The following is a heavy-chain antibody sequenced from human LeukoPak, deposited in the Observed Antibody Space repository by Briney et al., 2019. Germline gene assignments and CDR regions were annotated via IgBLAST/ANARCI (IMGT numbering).Heavy chain of an antibody. D-gene: IGHD4-17*01. Sequence: GGSLRLSCEASRFTFSNAWMNWVRQAPGKGLEWVARIKSKVDGETTDYAALVKGRFTISRDDSNNMLYLQMNSLKIEDTAVYYCAIDEPDYAPYDFDYWGQGTLVAVSS. CDR3: AIDEPDYAPYDFDY. V-gene: IGHV3-15*01. J-gene: IGHJ4*02. CDR1: RFTFSNAW. CDR2: IKSKVDGETT.